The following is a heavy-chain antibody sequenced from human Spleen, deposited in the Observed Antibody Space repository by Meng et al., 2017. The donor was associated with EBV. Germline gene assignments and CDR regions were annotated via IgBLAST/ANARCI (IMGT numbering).Heavy chain of an antibody. CDR3: AHKREKLLYYFDS. D-gene: IGHD3-10*01. V-gene: IGHV2-5*02. CDR1: RFPLRSDGVA. J-gene: IGHJ4*02. Sequence: HTTLKESLPSLLKPTQTVTLTCTLSRFPLRSDGVAVGWIRQPTGKALEWLAVIYWDDDRRYNPSLKSRLTITKDTSKNQVVLTMANLDPVDTATYYCAHKREKLLYYFDSWGPGTLVTVSS. CDR2: IYWDDDR.